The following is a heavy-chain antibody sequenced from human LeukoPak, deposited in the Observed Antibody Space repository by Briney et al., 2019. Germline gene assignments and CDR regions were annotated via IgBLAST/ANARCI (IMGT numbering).Heavy chain of an antibody. CDR2: IYYSGST. V-gene: IGHV4-39*01. D-gene: IGHD3-10*01. CDR3: ATTHGVNYYYYGMDV. J-gene: IGHJ6*02. Sequence: SETLSLTCTVSGGSISSSSYSWGWIRQPPGKGLEWNGSIYYSGSTYYNPSLKSRVTISVDTSKNQFSLKLSSVTAADTAVYYCATTHGVNYYYYGMDVWGQGTTVTVSS. CDR1: GGSISSSSYS.